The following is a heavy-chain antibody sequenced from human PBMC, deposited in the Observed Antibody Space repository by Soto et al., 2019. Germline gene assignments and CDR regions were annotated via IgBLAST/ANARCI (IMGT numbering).Heavy chain of an antibody. V-gene: IGHV3-74*01. CDR1: GFTFSSYW. CDR2: IMSDGSGT. J-gene: IGHJ6*02. D-gene: IGHD3-16*01. Sequence: EVQLVESGGGLVQPGGSLRLSCAVSGFTFSSYWMHWVRQGPGEGLVWVSRIMSDGSGTTYADSVKGRFTISRDNAKNTLYLQMNSLRAEDTAVYHCARSRGSGGVEYNMDVWGQGTTVTVSS. CDR3: ARSRGSGGVEYNMDV.